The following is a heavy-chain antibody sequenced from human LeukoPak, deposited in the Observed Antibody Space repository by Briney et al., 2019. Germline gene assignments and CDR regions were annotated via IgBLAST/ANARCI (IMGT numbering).Heavy chain of an antibody. CDR3: ARHGSVSSGALV. V-gene: IGHV4-59*08. D-gene: IGHD3-22*01. CDR2: IFYSGST. CDR1: GGSISSYY. Sequence: SETLSLTCTVSGGSISSYYWSWIRQPPGKGLEWIGYIFYSGSTNYNPSLKSRVTISVDTSKNQFSLKLSSVTVADTAVYYCARHGSVSSGALVWGQGTLVTVSS. J-gene: IGHJ4*02.